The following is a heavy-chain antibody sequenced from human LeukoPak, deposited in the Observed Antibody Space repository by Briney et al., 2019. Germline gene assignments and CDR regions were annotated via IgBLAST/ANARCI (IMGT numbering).Heavy chain of an antibody. V-gene: IGHV4-59*01. D-gene: IGHD4-17*01. CDR1: GGSISSYY. CDR2: IYYSGST. J-gene: IGHJ2*01. CDR3: ARERGDRAGYFDL. Sequence: PSETLSLTCTVSGGSISSYYWSWIRQPPGKGLEWIGYIYYSGSTNYNPSLKSRVTVSVDTSKNQFSLKLSSVTAADTAVYYCARERGDRAGYFDLRGRGTLVTVSS.